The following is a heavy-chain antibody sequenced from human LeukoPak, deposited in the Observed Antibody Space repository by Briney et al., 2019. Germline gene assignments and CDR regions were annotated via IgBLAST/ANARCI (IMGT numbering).Heavy chain of an antibody. CDR1: GFTFSDSY. Sequence: GGSLRLSCAASGFTFSDSYMSWIRQSPGKGLEWVSYISSTSSYTNYADSVKGRFTISRDNAKSSLYLQMNSLRAEDTAIYYCARVKGGLGTGYYYFDYWAREPWSPSPQ. CDR3: ARVKGGLGTGYYYFDY. D-gene: IGHD3/OR15-3a*01. J-gene: IGHJ4*02. V-gene: IGHV3-11*06. CDR2: ISSTSSYT.